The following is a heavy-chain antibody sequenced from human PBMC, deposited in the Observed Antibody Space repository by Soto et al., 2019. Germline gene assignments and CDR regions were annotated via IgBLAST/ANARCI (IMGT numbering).Heavy chain of an antibody. CDR3: ARRRRYCGTDY. Sequence: QVQLVQSGAEEKKPGASVKVSCKASGYTFTSYAMHWVRQAPGQRLEWIGWINAGNGNTKYSQKFQGILTITRDRSASSAQIALCSLKSPGTGVYYSARRRRYCGTDYCGQVTRVTLS. CDR2: INAGNGNT. J-gene: IGHJ4*02. D-gene: IGHD1-1*01. V-gene: IGHV1-3*05. CDR1: GYTFTSYA.